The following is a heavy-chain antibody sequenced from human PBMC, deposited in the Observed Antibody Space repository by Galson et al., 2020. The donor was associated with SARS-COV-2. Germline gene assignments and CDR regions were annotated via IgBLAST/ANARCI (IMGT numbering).Heavy chain of an antibody. CDR1: GFTFSNAW. V-gene: IGHV3-15*01. J-gene: IGHJ6*04. CDR2: IKSKTDGGTT. Sequence: GESLKISCAASGFTFSNAWMSWVRQASGKGLEWVGRIKSKTDGGTTDYAAPVKGRFTISRDDSKNTLYLQMNSLKTEDTAVYYCTTRPDTITIFGVVFEVDVWGKGTTVTVSS. D-gene: IGHD3-3*01. CDR3: TTRPDTITIFGVVFEVDV.